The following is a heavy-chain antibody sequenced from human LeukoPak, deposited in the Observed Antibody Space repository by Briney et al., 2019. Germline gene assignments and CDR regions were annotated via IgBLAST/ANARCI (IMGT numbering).Heavy chain of an antibody. CDR2: IYHSGST. CDR3: ARMYYDILTGYYFSSPFDY. V-gene: IGHV4-39*07. J-gene: IGHJ4*02. CDR1: GGSISSSSYY. Sequence: SETLSLTCTVSGGSISSSSYYWGWIRQPPGKGLEWIGSIYHSGSTYYNPSLKSRVTISVDTSKNQFSLKLSSVTAADTAVYYCARMYYDILTGYYFSSPFDYWGQGTLVTVSS. D-gene: IGHD3-9*01.